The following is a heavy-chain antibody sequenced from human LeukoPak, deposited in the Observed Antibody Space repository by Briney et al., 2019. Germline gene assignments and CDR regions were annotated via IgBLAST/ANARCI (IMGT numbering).Heavy chain of an antibody. V-gene: IGHV4-39*01. CDR3: AKHCSSTSCYTGWFDP. J-gene: IGHJ5*02. CDR2: IYYSGST. CDR1: GGSISSSSYY. Sequence: SETLSLTCTVSGGSISSSSYYWGWIRQPPGRGLEWIGSIYYSGSTYYNPSLKSRVTISVDTSKNQFSLKLSSVTAAATAVYYYAKHCSSTSCYTGWFDPWGQGTLVTVSS. D-gene: IGHD2-2*02.